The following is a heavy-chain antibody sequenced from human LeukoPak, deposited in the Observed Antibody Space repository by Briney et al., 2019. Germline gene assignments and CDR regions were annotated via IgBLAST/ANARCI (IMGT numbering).Heavy chain of an antibody. Sequence: APVKVSCKASGYTFTGYYMHWVRQAPGQGLEWMGWINPNSGGTNYAQKFQGWVTMTRDTSISTAYMELSRLRSDDTAVYYCARGTLRAGSGTRYYFDYWGQGTLVTVSS. V-gene: IGHV1-2*04. J-gene: IGHJ4*02. D-gene: IGHD2-2*01. CDR1: GYTFTGYY. CDR3: ARGTLRAGSGTRYYFDY. CDR2: INPNSGGT.